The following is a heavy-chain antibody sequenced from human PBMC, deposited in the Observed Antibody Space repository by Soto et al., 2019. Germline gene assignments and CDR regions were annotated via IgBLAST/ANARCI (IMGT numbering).Heavy chain of an antibody. J-gene: IGHJ2*01. D-gene: IGHD2-8*01. Sequence: QIQVVQSEVEVKRPGASVRISCKASGYTLDNHAVTWVRQAPGQGLEWMGWIGALLYNDATNHARKFQGRLTMARDTSQNTVDMDLGSLRSDDTAVYYCARGTKGAGGWYFDLWGRGTLVVVSS. CDR3: ARGTKGAGGWYFDL. CDR1: GYTLDNHA. V-gene: IGHV1-18*01. CDR2: IGALLYNDAT.